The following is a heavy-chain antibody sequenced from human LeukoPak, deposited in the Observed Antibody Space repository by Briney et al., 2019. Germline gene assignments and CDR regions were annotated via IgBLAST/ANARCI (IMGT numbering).Heavy chain of an antibody. CDR2: IRSKANSYAT. V-gene: IGHV3-73*01. CDR3: TTRPYVDIVATDIDY. CDR1: GFTFSGSA. Sequence: GGSLRLSCAASGFTFSGSAMHWVRQASGKGLEWVGRIRSKANSYATAYAASVKGRFTISRDDSKNTAYLQMNSLKTEDTAVYYCTTRPYVDIVATDIDYWGQGTLVTVSS. D-gene: IGHD5-12*01. J-gene: IGHJ4*02.